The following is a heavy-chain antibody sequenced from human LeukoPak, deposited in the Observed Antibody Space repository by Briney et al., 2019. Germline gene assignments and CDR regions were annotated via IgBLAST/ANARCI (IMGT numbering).Heavy chain of an antibody. CDR3: ARSSRDGSGFDY. Sequence: SVKVSCKASGGTFSSYAISWVRQAPGQGLEWMGRIILILGIANYAQKFQGRVTITADKSTSTAYMELSSLRSEDTAVYYCARSSRDGSGFDYWGQGTLVIVSS. CDR2: IILILGIA. D-gene: IGHD2-15*01. CDR1: GGTFSSYA. J-gene: IGHJ4*02. V-gene: IGHV1-69*04.